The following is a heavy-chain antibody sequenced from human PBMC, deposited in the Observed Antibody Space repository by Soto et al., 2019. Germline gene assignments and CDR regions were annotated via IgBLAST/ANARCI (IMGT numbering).Heavy chain of an antibody. CDR3: AREVVVVPGDHSTSYHGMDV. J-gene: IGHJ6*02. CDR1: GYPFTSYY. D-gene: IGHD2-2*01. CDR2: LNPTGGST. V-gene: IGHV1-46*01. Sequence: GASVKVSCKASGYPFTSYYMHWLRQAPGQGLEWVGVLNPTGGSTTYAQNFQGRVTMTRDTSTSTVYVELSSLRSGDTAVYYCAREVVVVPGDHSTSYHGMDVWGQGTTVTVSS.